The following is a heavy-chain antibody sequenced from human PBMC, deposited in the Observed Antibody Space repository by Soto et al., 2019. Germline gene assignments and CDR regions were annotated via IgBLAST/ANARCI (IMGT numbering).Heavy chain of an antibody. J-gene: IGHJ4*02. D-gene: IGHD6-13*01. CDR3: VIDSGAKLSSS. V-gene: IGHV1-69*13. CDR1: GRTVSSYR. Sequence: ASVKVSCKASGRTVSSYRINWVRQAPGQGLEWVGGIVPIYRTADYAQKFQGRVTITADESARTSYMELRSLKSQDTAVYYCVIDSGAKLSSSWGKGTLVTVSS. CDR2: IVPIYRTA.